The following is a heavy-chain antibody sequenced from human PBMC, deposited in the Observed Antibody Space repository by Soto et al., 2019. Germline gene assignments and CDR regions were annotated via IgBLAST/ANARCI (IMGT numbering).Heavy chain of an antibody. CDR1: GYTFTTYD. V-gene: IGHV1-8*01. D-gene: IGHD3-16*01. CDR2: VNPNSGNA. Sequence: QVQLVQSGAEVKKPGASVKVSCKASGYTFTTYDINWVRQATGQGLEWMGWVNPNSGNAGYAQQFQGRVTMTRHTGITTVYMELSSLTSEDTAVYYCARGWGRCPHEKPGDYWGQGTLVTVSS. J-gene: IGHJ4*02. CDR3: ARGWGRCPHEKPGDY.